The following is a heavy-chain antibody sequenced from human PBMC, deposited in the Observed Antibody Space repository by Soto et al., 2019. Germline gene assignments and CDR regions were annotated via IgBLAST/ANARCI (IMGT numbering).Heavy chain of an antibody. CDR1: GYTFTSYD. Sequence: QVQLVQSGAEVKKPGASVKVSCKASGYTFTSYDINWVRQATGQGLEWMGWMNPNSGNTGYAQKFQGRVPMTRNTSISTAYMELSSLRSEDTAVYYCARVYCSGGSCYNNWFDPWGQGTLVTVSS. CDR2: MNPNSGNT. D-gene: IGHD2-15*01. CDR3: ARVYCSGGSCYNNWFDP. J-gene: IGHJ5*02. V-gene: IGHV1-8*01.